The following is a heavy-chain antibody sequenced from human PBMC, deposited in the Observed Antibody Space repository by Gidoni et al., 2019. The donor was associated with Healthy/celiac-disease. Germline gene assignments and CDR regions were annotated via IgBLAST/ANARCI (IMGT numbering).Heavy chain of an antibody. CDR2: IYSGGST. D-gene: IGHD3-16*01. CDR1: GFTVSSNY. J-gene: IGHJ3*02. V-gene: IGHV3-53*01. Sequence: EVQLVESGGGLIQPGGSLRLSCAASGFTVSSNYMSWVRQAPGKGLEWVSVIYSGGSTYYADSVKGRFTISRDNSKNTLYLQMNSLRAEDTAVYYCARSVWGSYSGDAFDIWGQGTMVTVSS. CDR3: ARSVWGSYSGDAFDI.